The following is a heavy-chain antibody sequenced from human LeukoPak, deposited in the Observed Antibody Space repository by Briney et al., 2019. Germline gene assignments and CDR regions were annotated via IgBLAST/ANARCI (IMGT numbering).Heavy chain of an antibody. Sequence: PSETLSLTCTVSGGSISSYYWSWIRQPAGKGLEWIGRIYTSGSTNYNPSLKSRVPMSVDTSKNQFSLKLSSVTAADTAVYYCAGHHPRNTVDFWGQGTLVTVSS. D-gene: IGHD2/OR15-2a*01. CDR3: AGHHPRNTVDF. CDR1: GGSISSYY. V-gene: IGHV4-4*07. CDR2: IYTSGST. J-gene: IGHJ4*02.